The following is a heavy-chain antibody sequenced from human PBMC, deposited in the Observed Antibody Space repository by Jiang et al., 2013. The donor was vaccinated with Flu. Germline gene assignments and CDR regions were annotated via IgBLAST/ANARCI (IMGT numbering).Heavy chain of an antibody. V-gene: IGHV4-39*07. D-gene: IGHD2/OR15-2a*01. Sequence: VLLKPSETLSLTCTVSGGSISSSSYYWGWIRQPPGKGLEWIGSIYYSGSTYYNPSLKSRVTISVDTSKNQFSLKLSSVTAADTAVYYCAEYRYYYYYMDVWGKGTTVTVSS. CDR1: GGSISSSSYY. J-gene: IGHJ6*03. CDR2: IYYSGST. CDR3: AEYRYYYYYMDV.